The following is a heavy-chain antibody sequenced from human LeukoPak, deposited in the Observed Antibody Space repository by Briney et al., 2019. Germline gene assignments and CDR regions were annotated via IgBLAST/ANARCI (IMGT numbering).Heavy chain of an antibody. D-gene: IGHD1-26*01. CDR1: GASVSGDPYY. J-gene: IGHJ4*02. V-gene: IGHV4-39*01. CDR3: AKSGGYGLIDY. CDR2: IYYSGST. Sequence: SETLSLTCTVSGASVSGDPYYWGWIRQPPGKGLEWIGNIYYSGSTYYNASLQSRVTISIETSKNQFSLRLNSVAAADTAMYYCAKSGGYGLIDYWGQGTLVTVSS.